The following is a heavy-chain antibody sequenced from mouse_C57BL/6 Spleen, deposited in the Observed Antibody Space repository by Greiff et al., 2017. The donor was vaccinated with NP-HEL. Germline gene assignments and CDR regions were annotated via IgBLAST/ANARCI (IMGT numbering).Heavy chain of an antibody. CDR3: ARGFGNYGGLDY. CDR2: INPSNGGT. CDR1: GYTFTSYW. D-gene: IGHD2-1*01. Sequence: QVQLQQPGTELVKPGASVKLSCKASGYTFTSYWMHWVKQRPGQGLEWIGNINPSNGGTNHNEKFKSKATLTVDKSSSTAYMQLSSLTSEDSAVYYCARGFGNYGGLDYWGQGTTLTVSS. V-gene: IGHV1-53*01. J-gene: IGHJ2*01.